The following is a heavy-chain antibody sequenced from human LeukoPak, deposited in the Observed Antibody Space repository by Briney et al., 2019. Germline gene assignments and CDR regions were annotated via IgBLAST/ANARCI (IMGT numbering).Heavy chain of an antibody. CDR2: TYYRSKWYN. Sequence: SQTLSLTCAISGDSVSDNSAAWNWIIPSPSRGLEWLVRTYYRSKWYNDYAVSVKSRITINPDTSKNQFSLQLNSVTPEDTAVYYCARGSSSGRYRREILDYWGQGTLVTVSS. CDR1: GDSVSDNSAA. D-gene: IGHD6-19*01. V-gene: IGHV6-1*01. J-gene: IGHJ4*02. CDR3: ARGSSSGRYRREILDY.